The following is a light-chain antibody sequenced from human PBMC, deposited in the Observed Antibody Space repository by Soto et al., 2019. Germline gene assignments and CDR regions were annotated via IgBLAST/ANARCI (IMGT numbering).Light chain of an antibody. CDR3: GAWDDSLNGAYV. Sequence: QSVLTQPPSASGTPGQRLTISCSGSRSNIGTNTVNWYQQLPGTAPKLLIYSYNQRPSGVPDRFSGSKSGTSASLAISGLQSEDEGDYYCGAWDDSLNGAYVFGTGTKVTVL. CDR2: SYN. J-gene: IGLJ1*01. V-gene: IGLV1-44*01. CDR1: RSNIGTNT.